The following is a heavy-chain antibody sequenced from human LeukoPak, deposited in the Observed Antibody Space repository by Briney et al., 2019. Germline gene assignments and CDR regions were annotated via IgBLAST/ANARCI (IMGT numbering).Heavy chain of an antibody. CDR3: ARHRTLGVVDY. CDR1: SGSFSGYY. J-gene: IGHJ4*02. CDR2: VNHSGST. V-gene: IGHV4-34*01. D-gene: IGHD3-10*01. Sequence: SETLSLTCAVYSGSFSGYYWTWIRQPPGKGLEWIGEVNHSGSTNYNPSLKSRVTISVDTSKNQFSLNLNSVTAADTAVYYCARHRTLGVVDYWGQGTLVTVSS.